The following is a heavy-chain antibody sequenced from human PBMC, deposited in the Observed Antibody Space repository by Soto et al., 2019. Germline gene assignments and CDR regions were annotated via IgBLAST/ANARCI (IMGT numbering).Heavy chain of an antibody. CDR3: ARLPKGSLVTA. D-gene: IGHD2-21*02. V-gene: IGHV3-48*02. J-gene: IGHJ1*01. CDR2: ISSNGDIT. CDR1: GFRFSDHS. Sequence: LVESGGGLVHPGESLRLSCEGSGFRFSDHSMNWVRQAPGKGLQWISYISSNGDITYYADSVKGRFTVSRDNANNALFLQMNSLRDDATATYYWARLPKGSLVTAWGQGARVTVSS.